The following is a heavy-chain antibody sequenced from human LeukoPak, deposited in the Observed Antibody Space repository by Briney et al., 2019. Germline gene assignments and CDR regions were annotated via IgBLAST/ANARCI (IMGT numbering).Heavy chain of an antibody. CDR1: GFTFSSYA. J-gene: IGHJ4*01. CDR3: AKGIYSSGWSYFDY. V-gene: IGHV3-48*03. D-gene: IGHD6-19*01. CDR2: ISSSGITT. Sequence: GGSLRLSCAASGFTFSSYAMNWVRQAPGKGLEWVSYISSSGITTYYADSVKGRFTISRDNSKNTLYLQMNSLRAEDTAVYYCAKGIYSSGWSYFDYWGHGTLVTVSS.